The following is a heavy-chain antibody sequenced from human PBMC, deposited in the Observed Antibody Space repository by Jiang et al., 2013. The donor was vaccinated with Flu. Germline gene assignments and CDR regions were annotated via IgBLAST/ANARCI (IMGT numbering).Heavy chain of an antibody. CDR3: ARHFYDSSGYSWVIDC. J-gene: IGHJ4*02. CDR2: INHSGST. D-gene: IGHD3-22*01. Sequence: LLKPSETLSLTCAVYGGSFSGYYWSWIRQPPGKGLEWIGEINHSGSTNYNPSLKSRVTISVDTSKNQFSLKLSSVTAADTAVYYCARHFYDSSGYSWVIDCWGQGTLVTVSS. V-gene: IGHV4-34*01. CDR1: GGSFSGYY.